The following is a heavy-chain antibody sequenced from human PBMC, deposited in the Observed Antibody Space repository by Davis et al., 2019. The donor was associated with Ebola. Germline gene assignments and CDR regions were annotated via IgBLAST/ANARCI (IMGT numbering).Heavy chain of an antibody. CDR1: GYTFTSYY. CDR2: INPSGGST. J-gene: IGHJ6*02. CDR3: ARDLSDIFFYGMDV. V-gene: IGHV1-46*01. Sequence: ASVKVSCKASGYTFTSYYMHWVRQAPGQGLEWMGIINPSGGSTSYAQKFQGRVTMTTDTSTSTAYLELRSLRSDDTAVYYCARDLSDIFFYGMDVWGQGTTVTVSS. D-gene: IGHD3-9*01.